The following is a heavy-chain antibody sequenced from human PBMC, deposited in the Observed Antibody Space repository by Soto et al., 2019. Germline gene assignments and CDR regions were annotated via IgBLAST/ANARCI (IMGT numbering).Heavy chain of an antibody. Sequence: ASVKVSCKASGYTFTSCDINWVRQATGQGLEWMGWMNPNSGNTGYAQKFQGRVTMTRNTSISTAYMELSSLRSEDTAVYYCARAPLLYYDYWSGFGYYYGMDVWGQGTTVTVSS. CDR2: MNPNSGNT. V-gene: IGHV1-8*01. CDR1: GYTFTSCD. J-gene: IGHJ6*02. CDR3: ARAPLLYYDYWSGFGYYYGMDV. D-gene: IGHD3-3*01.